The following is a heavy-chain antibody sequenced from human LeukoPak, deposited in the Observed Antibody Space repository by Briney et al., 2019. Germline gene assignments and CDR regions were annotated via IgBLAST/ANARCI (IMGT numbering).Heavy chain of an antibody. CDR2: MNPNSGNT. CDR3: ARNQRYSSGWYRGTFDP. Sequence: ASVKVSCKASGYTFTSYDINWVRQATGQGLEWMGWMNPNSGNTGYAQKFQGRVTMTRNTSISTAYMELSSLRSEDTAVYYCARNQRYSSGWYRGTFDPWGQGTLVTVSS. CDR1: GYTFTSYD. J-gene: IGHJ5*02. D-gene: IGHD6-13*01. V-gene: IGHV1-8*01.